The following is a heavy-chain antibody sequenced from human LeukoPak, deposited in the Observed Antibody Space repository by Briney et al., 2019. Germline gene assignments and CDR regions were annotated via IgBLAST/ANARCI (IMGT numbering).Heavy chain of an antibody. CDR1: GYTFTSYA. J-gene: IGHJ6*03. Sequence: ASVKVSCKASGYTFTSYAMNWVRQAPGQGLEWMGWINANTGNPTYAQGFTGRFVFSLDTSVSTAYLQISSLKAEDTAVYYCARVAVGTDYYYYMDVWGKGTTVTVSS. CDR3: ARVAVGTDYYYYMDV. CDR2: INANTGNP. V-gene: IGHV7-4-1*02. D-gene: IGHD6-19*01.